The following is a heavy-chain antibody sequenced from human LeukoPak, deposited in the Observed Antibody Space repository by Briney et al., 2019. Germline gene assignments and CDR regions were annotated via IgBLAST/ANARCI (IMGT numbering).Heavy chain of an antibody. CDR1: GFTFSSYG. J-gene: IGHJ6*03. Sequence: GGTLRLSCAASGFTFSSYGMNWVRQAPGKGLEWVSVMYTLGNTYYADSVRGRFTISRDNSKNTLYLQMNSLRAEDTAVYYCAKEGYSRGYYSYYYMDVWGKGTTVTVSS. V-gene: IGHV3-66*01. D-gene: IGHD6-13*01. CDR3: AKEGYSRGYYSYYYMDV. CDR2: MYTLGNT.